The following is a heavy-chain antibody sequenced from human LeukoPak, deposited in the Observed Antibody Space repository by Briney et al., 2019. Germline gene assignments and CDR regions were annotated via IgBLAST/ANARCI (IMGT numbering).Heavy chain of an antibody. Sequence: PGRSLRLSCAASAFTFSNYAMHWVRQAPGKGLDWVAVISYDGSNKFYADSVKGRFTISRDNSKNTLYLQMNSLRVEDTAVYYCARQRYCTGTSCYAGGDACDIWGQGTRVTVSS. J-gene: IGHJ3*02. CDR3: ARQRYCTGTSCYAGGDACDI. CDR1: AFTFSNYA. CDR2: ISYDGSNK. D-gene: IGHD2-2*01. V-gene: IGHV3-30*04.